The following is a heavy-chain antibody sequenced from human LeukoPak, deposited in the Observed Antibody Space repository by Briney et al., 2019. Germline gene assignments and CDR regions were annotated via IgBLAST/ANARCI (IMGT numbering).Heavy chain of an antibody. V-gene: IGHV3-23*01. Sequence: PGGSLRLSCAASGFTFSSYAMSWVRQAPGKGLEWVSAISGSGGSTYYADSVKGRFTISRDNSKNTLYLQMNSLRAEDTAVYYCAKDVGNYRSCSGGTCYPNPYYFDYWGQGTLVTVSS. D-gene: IGHD2-15*01. CDR2: ISGSGGST. J-gene: IGHJ4*02. CDR1: GFTFSSYA. CDR3: AKDVGNYRSCSGGTCYPNPYYFDY.